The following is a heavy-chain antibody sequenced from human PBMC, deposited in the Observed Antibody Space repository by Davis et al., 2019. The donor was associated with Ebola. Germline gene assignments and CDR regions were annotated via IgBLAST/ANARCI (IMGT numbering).Heavy chain of an antibody. D-gene: IGHD3-3*01. Sequence: SSPTLAKPTETLTLTCTVSGFSLSTARMGVSWIRQPPGKALEWLAHIFSNDEKSYTTSLKSRLTISKDTSKSQVVLTMTNMDPVDTATYYCARIEDITIFGVGDQFDPWGQGTLVTVSS. CDR1: GFSLSTARMG. J-gene: IGHJ5*02. V-gene: IGHV2-26*01. CDR3: ARIEDITIFGVGDQFDP. CDR2: IFSNDEK.